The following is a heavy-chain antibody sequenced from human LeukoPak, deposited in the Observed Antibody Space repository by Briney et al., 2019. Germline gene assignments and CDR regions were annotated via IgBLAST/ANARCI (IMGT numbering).Heavy chain of an antibody. CDR3: ARGGVYSSGSSYFDY. CDR2: INPNSGAT. J-gene: IGHJ4*02. Sequence: ASVKVSCKASGYTFTGYYMHWVRQAPGQGLEWMGWINPNSGATNYAQKFQGRVTMTRDTSISTAYMELSRLRSDDTAVYYCARGGVYSSGSSYFDYWGQGTLVTVSS. V-gene: IGHV1-2*02. D-gene: IGHD6-19*01. CDR1: GYTFTGYY.